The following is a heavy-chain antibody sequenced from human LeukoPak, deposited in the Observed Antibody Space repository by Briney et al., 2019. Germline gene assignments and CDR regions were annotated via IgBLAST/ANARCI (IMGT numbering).Heavy chain of an antibody. V-gene: IGHV1-8*03. D-gene: IGHD6-6*01. CDR1: GYTFTSDD. CDR2: MNPNSGNT. J-gene: IGHJ4*02. CDR3: ARGLIAARLLDY. Sequence: GASVKVSCKXSGYTFTSDDINWVRQATRQGLEWMGWMNPNSGNTGYSQKFQGRVTITRNTSISTAYMELSSLRSEDTAVYYCARGLIAARLLDYWGQGTLVTVSS.